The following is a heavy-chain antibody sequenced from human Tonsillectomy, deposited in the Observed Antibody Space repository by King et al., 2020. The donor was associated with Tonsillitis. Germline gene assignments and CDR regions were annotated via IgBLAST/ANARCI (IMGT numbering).Heavy chain of an antibody. D-gene: IGHD3/OR15-3a*01. CDR1: GGSISSYY. CDR3: AGGAWTGYYKSPRSIDD. V-gene: IGHV4-59*01. CDR2: IYYSGST. J-gene: IGHJ4*02. Sequence: VQLQESGPGLVKPSETLSLTCTVSGGSISSYYWSWIRQPPGKGLEWIGHIYYSGSTNYNAPLKSRVTTSVDTSTNQFSLKLSSVTAADTAVYYCAGGAWTGYYKSPRSIDDWGQGTLVTVSS.